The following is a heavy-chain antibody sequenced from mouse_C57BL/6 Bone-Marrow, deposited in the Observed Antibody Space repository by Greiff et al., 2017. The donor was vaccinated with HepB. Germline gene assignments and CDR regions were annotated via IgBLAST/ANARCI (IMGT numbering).Heavy chain of an antibody. Sequence: EVQLQHSGAELVRPGASVKLSCTASGFNIKDDYMHWVKQRPEQGLEWIGWIDPENGDTEYASKFQGKATITADTSSNTAYLQLSSLTSEDTAVYYCTTPYYSNYVGYFDYWGQGTTLTVSS. V-gene: IGHV14-4*01. CDR1: GFNIKDDY. D-gene: IGHD2-5*01. CDR2: IDPENGDT. J-gene: IGHJ2*01. CDR3: TTPYYSNYVGYFDY.